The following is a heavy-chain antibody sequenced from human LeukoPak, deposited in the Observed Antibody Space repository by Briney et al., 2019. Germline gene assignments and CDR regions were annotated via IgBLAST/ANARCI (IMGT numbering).Heavy chain of an antibody. CDR2: ISYDGSNK. Sequence: PGGSLRLSCAASGFTFRSYAMSWVRQAPGKGLEWVAVISYDGSNKYYADSVKGRFTISRDNSKNTLYLQMNSLRAEDTAVYYCAKGGSSGPDYWGQGTLVTVSS. D-gene: IGHD1-26*01. CDR3: AKGGSSGPDY. J-gene: IGHJ4*02. CDR1: GFTFRSYA. V-gene: IGHV3-30*18.